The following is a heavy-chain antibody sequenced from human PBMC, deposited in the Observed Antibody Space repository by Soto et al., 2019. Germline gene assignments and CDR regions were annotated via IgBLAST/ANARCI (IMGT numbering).Heavy chain of an antibody. CDR3: ASAAVTGTAGLDF. J-gene: IGHJ4*02. D-gene: IGHD6-19*01. V-gene: IGHV1-2*02. CDR1: GYTFSGFY. Sequence: QVLLLQSGAEVKKPGASVKVSCKASGYTFSGFYMHWVRQAPGQGLEWMGWINPNSGGTKSAEKFQGRVTMTRDTSISTAYMELSRLTCDDTAVYYCASAAVTGTAGLDFWGQGTQVTVSS. CDR2: INPNSGGT.